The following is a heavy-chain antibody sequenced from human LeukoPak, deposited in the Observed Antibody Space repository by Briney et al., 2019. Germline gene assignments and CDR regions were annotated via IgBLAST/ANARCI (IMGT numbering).Heavy chain of an antibody. CDR1: GFTFSSHA. V-gene: IGHV3-30*01. Sequence: GGSLRLSCAASGFTFSSHAMHWVRQAPGKGLEWVAVISYDGSNKYYADSVKGRFTISRDNSMNTLYVQMNSLRAEDTAVYYWGRDGPRFVEDMGWLQFPDYWGQGTLVTVSS. J-gene: IGHJ4*02. CDR2: ISYDGSNK. D-gene: IGHD5-12*01. CDR3: GRDGPRFVEDMGWLQFPDY.